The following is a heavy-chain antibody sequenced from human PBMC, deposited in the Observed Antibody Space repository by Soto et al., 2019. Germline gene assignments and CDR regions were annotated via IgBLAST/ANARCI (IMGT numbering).Heavy chain of an antibody. V-gene: IGHV3-9*01. CDR2: ISWNSGSI. J-gene: IGHJ4*02. D-gene: IGHD4-17*01. CDR3: ATFHDYGDYVFDY. Sequence: EVQLVESGGGLVQPGRSLRLSCAASGFTFDDYAMHWVRQAPGKGLEWVSGISWNSGSIGYADSVKGRFTISRDNAKNSLYLQMNSLRAEDTALYYCATFHDYGDYVFDYWGQGTLVTVSS. CDR1: GFTFDDYA.